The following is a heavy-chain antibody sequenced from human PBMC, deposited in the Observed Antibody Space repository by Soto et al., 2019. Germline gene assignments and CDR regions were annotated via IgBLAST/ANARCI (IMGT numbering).Heavy chain of an antibody. D-gene: IGHD3-9*01. J-gene: IGHJ5*02. CDR1: GGSISSGGFY. CDR2: IFYSGRT. V-gene: IGHV4-30-4*08. CDR3: ARGSTYYDILTAPANWFDP. Sequence: LSLTCTVSGGSISSGGFYWTWIRQHPGKGLEWTGYIFYSGRTYYNPSLKSRISISVDTSKNQFSLKLSCVTAADTAVYYCARGSTYYDILTAPANWFDPWGQGTLVTVSS.